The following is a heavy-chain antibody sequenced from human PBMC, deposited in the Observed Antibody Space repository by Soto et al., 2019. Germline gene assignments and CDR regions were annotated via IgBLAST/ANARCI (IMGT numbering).Heavy chain of an antibody. D-gene: IGHD2-15*01. J-gene: IGHJ5*02. Sequence: SETLSLTCAVYGGSFSGYYWSWIRQPPGKGLEWIGEINHSGSTNYNPSLKSRVTISVDTSKNQFSLKLSSVTAADTVVYYCARGLPSVYCSGGSCTNWFDPWGQGTLVTVSS. CDR2: INHSGST. CDR3: ARGLPSVYCSGGSCTNWFDP. CDR1: GGSFSGYY. V-gene: IGHV4-34*01.